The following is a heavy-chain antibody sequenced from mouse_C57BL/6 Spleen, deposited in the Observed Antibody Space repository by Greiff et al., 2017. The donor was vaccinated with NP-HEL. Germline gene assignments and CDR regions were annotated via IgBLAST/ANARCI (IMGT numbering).Heavy chain of an antibody. CDR2: INPNNGGT. V-gene: IGHV1-26*01. CDR3: ARGYDSNHDAMDY. CDR1: GYTFTDYY. Sequence: EVQLQQSGPELVKPGASVKISCKASGYTFTDYYMNWVKQSPGKSLEWIGDINPNNGGTSYNQKFKGKATLPVDTSSSTAYMELRSLTSEDSAVYYCARGYDSNHDAMDYWGQGTSVTVSS. D-gene: IGHD2-5*01. J-gene: IGHJ4*01.